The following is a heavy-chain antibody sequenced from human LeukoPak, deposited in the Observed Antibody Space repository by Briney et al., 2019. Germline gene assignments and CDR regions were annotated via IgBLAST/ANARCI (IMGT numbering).Heavy chain of an antibody. D-gene: IGHD1-1*01. J-gene: IGHJ4*02. Sequence: SETLSLTCTVSGGSISSSNWWSWVRQPPGKGLEWIGEIYHSGSTNYNPSLKSRVTISVDKSKNQFSLKLSSVTAADTAVYYCARASHWNQLHYFDYWGQGTLVTVSS. CDR3: ARASHWNQLHYFDY. CDR2: IYHSGST. CDR1: GGSISSSNW. V-gene: IGHV4-4*02.